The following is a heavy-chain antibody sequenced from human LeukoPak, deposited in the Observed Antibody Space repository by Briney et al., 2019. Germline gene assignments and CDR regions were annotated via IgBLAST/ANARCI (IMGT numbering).Heavy chain of an antibody. Sequence: GGSLRLSCAVSGFTFRSYWMHWVRQVPGKGLVWVSQIDNDGSLTNYADSVKGRFTISRDNAKNTVYLQMSGLRVDDTAVYFCVRDDPGVGIAQWGQGTQVTISS. CDR2: IDNDGSLT. J-gene: IGHJ4*02. D-gene: IGHD2-21*01. CDR1: GFTFRSYW. CDR3: VRDDPGVGIAQ. V-gene: IGHV3-74*01.